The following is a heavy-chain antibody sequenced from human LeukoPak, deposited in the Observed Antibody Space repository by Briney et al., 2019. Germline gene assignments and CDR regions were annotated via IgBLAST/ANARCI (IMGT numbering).Heavy chain of an antibody. D-gene: IGHD5-12*01. V-gene: IGHV1-69*06. CDR1: GGTFSSYA. Sequence: SVKVSCKASGGTFSSYAISWVRQAPGQGLEWMGGIIPIFGTANYAQKFQGRVAITADKSTSTAYMELSSLRSEDTAVYYCARGDIVATRAFDYWGQGTLVTVSS. J-gene: IGHJ4*02. CDR2: IIPIFGTA. CDR3: ARGDIVATRAFDY.